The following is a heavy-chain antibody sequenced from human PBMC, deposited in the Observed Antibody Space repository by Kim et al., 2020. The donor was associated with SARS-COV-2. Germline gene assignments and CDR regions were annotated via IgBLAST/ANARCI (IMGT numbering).Heavy chain of an antibody. D-gene: IGHD3-10*01. Sequence: SYADPVKGRITISRDNSKNTLYLQMNSLGAEDTAVYYGARGIGALGVLDYWGQGTLVTVSS. J-gene: IGHJ4*02. CDR3: ARGIGALGVLDY. V-gene: IGHV3-53*01.